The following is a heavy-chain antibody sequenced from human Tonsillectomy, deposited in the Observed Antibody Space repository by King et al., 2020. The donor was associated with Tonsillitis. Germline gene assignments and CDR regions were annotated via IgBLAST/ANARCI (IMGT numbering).Heavy chain of an antibody. CDR3: ARPTSYGNDAFDI. J-gene: IGHJ3*02. Sequence: QLVQSGAEAKKPGESLRISCKGSGYNFTNYWIGWVRQMPGKGLEWMGIIYPADSDTRYSPSFQGQVTISADKSISTAYLQWSSLKASDTAMYFCARPTSYGNDAFDIWGQGTMVTVSS. V-gene: IGHV5-51*03. CDR1: GYNFTNYW. CDR2: IYPADSDT. D-gene: IGHD2/OR15-2a*01.